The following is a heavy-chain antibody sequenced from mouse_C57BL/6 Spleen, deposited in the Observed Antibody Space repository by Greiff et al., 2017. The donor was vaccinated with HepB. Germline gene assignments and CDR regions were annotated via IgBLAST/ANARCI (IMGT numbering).Heavy chain of an antibody. Sequence: GGGLVQPKGSLKLSCAASGFSFNTYAMNWVRQAPGKGLEWVARIRSKSNNYATYYADSVKDRFTISRDDSESMLYLQMNNLKTEDTAMYYCVRPPNYYGSSRYAMDYWGQGTSVTVSS. J-gene: IGHJ4*01. V-gene: IGHV10-1*01. CDR2: IRSKSNNYAT. D-gene: IGHD1-1*01. CDR1: GFSFNTYA. CDR3: VRPPNYYGSSRYAMDY.